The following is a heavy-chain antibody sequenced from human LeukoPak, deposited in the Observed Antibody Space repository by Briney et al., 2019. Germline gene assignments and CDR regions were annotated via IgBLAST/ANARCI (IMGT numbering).Heavy chain of an antibody. Sequence: ASVKVSCKASGYTFTGYYMHWVRQAPGQGLEWMGLINPGGGSTTYSQKFQGRVTMTRDTSTSTVYMELNSLRSEDTAVYYCARARTGDSDYWGQGTLVTVSS. CDR1: GYTFTGYY. V-gene: IGHV1-46*01. CDR2: INPGGGST. J-gene: IGHJ4*02. D-gene: IGHD7-27*01. CDR3: ARARTGDSDY.